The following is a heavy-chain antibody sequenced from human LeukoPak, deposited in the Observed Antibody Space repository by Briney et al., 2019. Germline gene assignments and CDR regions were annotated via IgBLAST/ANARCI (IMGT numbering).Heavy chain of an antibody. D-gene: IGHD3-9*01. CDR2: IWYDGSNK. CDR3: ARDQGILTGYYNVIPYYYYGMDV. Sequence: PGGSLRLSCAASGFTFSSYGMHWVRQAPGKGLEWVAVIWYDGSNKYYADSVKGRFTISRDNSKNTLYLQMNSLRAEDTAVYYCARDQGILTGYYNVIPYYYYGMDVWGQGTTVTVSS. CDR1: GFTFSSYG. J-gene: IGHJ6*02. V-gene: IGHV3-33*08.